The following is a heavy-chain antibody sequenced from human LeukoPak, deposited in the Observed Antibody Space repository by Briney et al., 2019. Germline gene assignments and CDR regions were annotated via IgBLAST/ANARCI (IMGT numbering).Heavy chain of an antibody. Sequence: WASVKVSCKASGYTFTGYYMHWVRQAPGQGLEWMGWINPNSGGTNYAQKFQGRVTMTRDTSISTAYMELSRLRSDDTAVYYCGRSGYRIAASGWGGREDCFDPWGQGTLVTVSS. CDR1: GYTFTGYY. D-gene: IGHD6-13*01. CDR3: GRSGYRIAASGWGGREDCFDP. V-gene: IGHV1-2*02. CDR2: INPNSGGT. J-gene: IGHJ5*02.